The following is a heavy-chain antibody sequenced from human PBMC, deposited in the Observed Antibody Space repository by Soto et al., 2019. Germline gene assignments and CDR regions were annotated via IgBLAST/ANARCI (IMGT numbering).Heavy chain of an antibody. CDR2: ISGSGDST. J-gene: IGHJ6*02. CDR3: AKFYYGDYSYYYYGMDV. V-gene: IGHV3-23*01. CDR1: GFTFSSYA. Sequence: LRLSCAASGFTFSSYAMSWVRQAPGKGLEWVSAISGSGDSTRYADSVQGRFTISRDTSKHTLYLQMNSLRAEDTAVYYCAKFYYGDYSYYYYGMDVWGQGTTVTVSS. D-gene: IGHD4-17*01.